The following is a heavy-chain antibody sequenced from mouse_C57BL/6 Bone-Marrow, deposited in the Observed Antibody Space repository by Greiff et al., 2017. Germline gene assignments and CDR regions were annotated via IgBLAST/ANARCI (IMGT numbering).Heavy chain of an antibody. CDR2: ISDGGSYT. CDR1: GFTFSSYA. D-gene: IGHD2-4*01. Sequence: EVKLQESGGGLVKPGGSLKLSCAASGFTFSSYAMSWVRQTPEKRLEWVATISDGGSYTYYPDNVKGRFTISRDNAKNNLYLQMSHLKSEDTAMYYCARDDYDAARVYYAMDYWGQGTSVTVSS. J-gene: IGHJ4*01. CDR3: ARDDYDAARVYYAMDY. V-gene: IGHV5-4*01.